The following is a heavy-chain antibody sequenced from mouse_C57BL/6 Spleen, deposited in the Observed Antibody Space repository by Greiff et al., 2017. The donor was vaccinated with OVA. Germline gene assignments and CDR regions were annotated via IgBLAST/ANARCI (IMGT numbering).Heavy chain of an antibody. Sequence: QVQLQQSGAELVKPGASVKLSCKASGYTFTSYWMHWVKQRPGQGLEWIGMIHPNSGSTNYNEKFKSKATLTVDKSSSTAYMQLSSLTSEDSAVYYCARGDLATVVATNWGQGTTLTVSS. D-gene: IGHD1-1*01. CDR2: IHPNSGST. CDR1: GYTFTSYW. V-gene: IGHV1-64*01. CDR3: ARGDLATVVATN. J-gene: IGHJ2*01.